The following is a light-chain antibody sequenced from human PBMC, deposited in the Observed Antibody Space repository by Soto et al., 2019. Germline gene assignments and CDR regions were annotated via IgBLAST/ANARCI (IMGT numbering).Light chain of an antibody. CDR3: QHYGSSPYT. CDR1: QTISSSY. CDR2: GAS. J-gene: IGKJ2*01. Sequence: IVLTQSPGTLSLSPGERATLSCRASQTISSSYLAWYQQKPGQAPRLLIYGASSRATGIPDRFSGSGSGXXXXXXXXXLEPEDLAVYYCQHYGSSPYTFGQGTKLEIK. V-gene: IGKV3-20*01.